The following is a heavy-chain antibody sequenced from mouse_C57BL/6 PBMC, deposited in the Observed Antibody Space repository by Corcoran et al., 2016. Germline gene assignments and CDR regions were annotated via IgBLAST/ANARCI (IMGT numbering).Heavy chain of an antibody. Sequence: QVQLKQSGAELVRHGASVKLSCKASGYTFTDYYINWVKQRPGQGLEWIARIYPGSGNTYYNEKFKGKATLTAEKSSSTAYMQLSSLTSEDSAGYFSAREGSAMDYWGQGTSVTVSS. CDR3: AREGSAMDY. V-gene: IGHV1-76*01. CDR1: GYTFTDYY. J-gene: IGHJ4*01. CDR2: IYPGSGNT.